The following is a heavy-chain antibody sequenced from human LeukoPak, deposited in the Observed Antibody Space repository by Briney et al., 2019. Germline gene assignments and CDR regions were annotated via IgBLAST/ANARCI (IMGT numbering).Heavy chain of an antibody. J-gene: IGHJ6*03. D-gene: IGHD3-22*01. CDR3: ARVEGWGDYYYDSSGRGYFRVSYMDV. Sequence: SETLSLTCAVSGGSISSSNWWSWVRQPPGKGLEWIGEIYHSGSTNYNPSLKSRVTISVDKSKNQFSLKLSSVTATDTAVYYCARVEGWGDYYYDSSGRGYFRVSYMDVWGKGTTVTVSS. CDR1: GGSISSSNW. CDR2: IYHSGST. V-gene: IGHV4-4*02.